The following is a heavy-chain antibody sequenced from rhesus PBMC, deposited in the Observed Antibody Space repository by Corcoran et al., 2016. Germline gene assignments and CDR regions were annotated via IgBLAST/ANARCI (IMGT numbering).Heavy chain of an antibody. CDR3: ARAPWGYSYRLFDY. CDR1: GGSISSSNW. V-gene: IGHV4-65*01. CDR2: ISGNSART. Sequence: QVQLQESGPGLVKPSETLSLTCAVSGGSISSSNWWSWIHQPPWKGLELIGYISGNSARTSNNPSLNSRVTVSTYTSKNQFSLKLSSVTAADTAVYYCARAPWGYSYRLFDYWGQGVLVTVSS. D-gene: IGHD5-24*01. J-gene: IGHJ4*01.